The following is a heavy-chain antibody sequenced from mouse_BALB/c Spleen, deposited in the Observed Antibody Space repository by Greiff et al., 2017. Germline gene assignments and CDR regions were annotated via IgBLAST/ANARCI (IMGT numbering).Heavy chain of an antibody. CDR2: ISYSGST. CDR1: GYSITSDYA. Sequence: EVQLQESGPGLVKPSQSLSLTCTVTGYSITSDYARNWIRQLPGNKLEWMGYISYSGSTSYNPSLKSRISITRDTSKNQFFLQLNSVTTEDTATYYCARGLRLRWYFDVWGAGTTVTVSS. V-gene: IGHV3-2*02. J-gene: IGHJ1*01. CDR3: ARGLRLRWYFDV. D-gene: IGHD1-2*01.